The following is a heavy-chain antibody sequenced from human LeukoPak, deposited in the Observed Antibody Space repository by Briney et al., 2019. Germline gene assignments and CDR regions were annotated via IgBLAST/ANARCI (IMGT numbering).Heavy chain of an antibody. CDR3: ARDRLGTWPTEYAYEI. CDR1: GGSINNFY. J-gene: IGHJ3*02. CDR2: IYTTGST. V-gene: IGHV4-4*07. D-gene: IGHD7-27*01. Sequence: SETLSLTCTVSGGSINNFYWNWIRQPAGKGLEWIGRIYTTGSTNYNPSLKSRVTMSIDTSKRLFSLKLTSVTAADTAVYYCARDRLGTWPTEYAYEIWGRGTLVTVSS.